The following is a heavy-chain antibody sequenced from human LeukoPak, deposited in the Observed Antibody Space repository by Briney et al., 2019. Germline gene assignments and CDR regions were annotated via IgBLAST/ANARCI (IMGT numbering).Heavy chain of an antibody. D-gene: IGHD4-17*01. J-gene: IGHJ4*02. CDR2: IYYSGST. CDR1: GDSISSYY. V-gene: IGHV4-59*01. Sequence: SETLSLACTASGDSISSYYWSWIRQPPGKGLEWIAYIYYSGSTNYNPSLKSRVNISIDTSKNQFSLNLSSVTAADTAVYYCARSPTVTILFDYWGQGTLVTVSS. CDR3: ARSPTVTILFDY.